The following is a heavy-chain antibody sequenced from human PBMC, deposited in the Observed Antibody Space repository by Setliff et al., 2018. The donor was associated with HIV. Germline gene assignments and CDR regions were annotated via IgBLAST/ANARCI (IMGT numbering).Heavy chain of an antibody. CDR1: GYTFTNYW. D-gene: IGHD3-10*01. Sequence: PGESLKISCKGSGYTFTNYWIAWVRQMPGKGLEWMGIIYPGDSDTRHSPSFQGQVTISADKSISTAYLQWSSLKASDTAMYYCARHWIDMTHTFRGMDVWGKGTTVTVSS. V-gene: IGHV5-51*01. CDR3: ARHWIDMTHTFRGMDV. CDR2: IYPGDSDT. J-gene: IGHJ6*04.